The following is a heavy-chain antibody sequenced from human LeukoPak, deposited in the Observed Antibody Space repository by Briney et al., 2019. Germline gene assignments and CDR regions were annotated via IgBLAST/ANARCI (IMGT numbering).Heavy chain of an antibody. CDR3: ARQIYQRRITMVRGVQTLDAFDI. CDR1: GGSISSNY. D-gene: IGHD3-10*01. Sequence: PSETLSLTCTVSGGSISSNYWNWIRQPPGKGLEWIGYIYYSGSTNYNPSLKSRVTISVDTSKNQFSLKLSSVTAADTAVYYCARQIYQRRITMVRGVQTLDAFDIWGQGTMVTVSS. V-gene: IGHV4-59*08. CDR2: IYYSGST. J-gene: IGHJ3*02.